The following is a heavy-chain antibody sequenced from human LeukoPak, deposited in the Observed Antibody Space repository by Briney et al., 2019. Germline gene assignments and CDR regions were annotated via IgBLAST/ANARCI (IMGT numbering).Heavy chain of an antibody. CDR2: INPGNGDT. J-gene: IGHJ4*02. V-gene: IGHV1-46*01. Sequence: ASVKASCKPSGYSFTNYHMHWVGQAPGQGLEWLGIINPGNGDTVYAQRFHCRVALPRDTSTPTVYMDLSSLRSDVTAVYYGTRDQSRGHYDFWGPGSQVTVSS. CDR3: TRDQSRGHYDF. CDR1: GYSFTNYH.